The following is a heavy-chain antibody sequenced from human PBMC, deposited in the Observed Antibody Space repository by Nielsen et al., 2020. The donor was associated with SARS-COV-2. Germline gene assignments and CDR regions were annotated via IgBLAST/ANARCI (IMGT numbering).Heavy chain of an antibody. V-gene: IGHV3-48*04. D-gene: IGHD4-17*01. J-gene: IGHJ3*01. CDR1: GFTFSSSW. CDR2: IDSSGHAV. CDR3: ARDLFNYGDFYAFDV. Sequence: GGSLRLSCAASGFTFSSSWMHWVCQAPGQGLEWLSHIDSSGHAVLYADSVKGRFTISRDDARNSVFLQMSSLRVEDTAIYFCARDLFNYGDFYAFDVWGQGTIVAVSS.